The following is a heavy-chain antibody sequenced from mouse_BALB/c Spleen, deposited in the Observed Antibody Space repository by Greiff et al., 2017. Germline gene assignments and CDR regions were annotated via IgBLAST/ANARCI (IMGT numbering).Heavy chain of an antibody. V-gene: IGHV1-7*01. CDR1: GYTFTSYW. J-gene: IGHJ2*01. Sequence: QVQLQQSGAELAKPGASVKMSCKASGYTFTSYWMHWVKQRPGQGLEWIGYINPSTGYTEYNQKFKDKATLTADKSSSTAYMQLSSLTSEDSAVYYCARSRGSSGDYWGQGTTLTVSS. D-gene: IGHD3-1*01. CDR2: INPSTGYT. CDR3: ARSRGSSGDY.